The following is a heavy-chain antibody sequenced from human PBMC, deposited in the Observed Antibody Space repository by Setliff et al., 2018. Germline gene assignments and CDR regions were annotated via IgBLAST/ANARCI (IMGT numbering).Heavy chain of an antibody. CDR1: GYTFTSYA. D-gene: IGHD3-9*01. V-gene: IGHV1-3*01. J-gene: IGHJ4*02. CDR3: ARISRLAIYYFDY. Sequence: GASVKVSCKASGYTFTSYAMHWVRQAPGQRLEWMGWINAGNGNTKYSQKFQGRVTITRDTSASTAYMELSSLRSEDTAVYYCARISRLAIYYFDYWGQGTLVTVSS. CDR2: INAGNGNT.